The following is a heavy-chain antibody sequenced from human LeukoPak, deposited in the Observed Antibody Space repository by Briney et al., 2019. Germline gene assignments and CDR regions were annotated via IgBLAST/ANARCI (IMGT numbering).Heavy chain of an antibody. CDR3: AKDEDDSSGYYYGTYAFDI. J-gene: IGHJ3*02. Sequence: PGGSLRLSCAASGFTFSSYAMSWVRQAPGKGLEWVSAISGSDGSTYYADSVKGRFTISRDNSKNTLYLQMNSLRAEDTAVYYCAKDEDDSSGYYYGTYAFDIWGQGTMVTVSS. CDR1: GFTFSSYA. V-gene: IGHV3-23*01. D-gene: IGHD3-22*01. CDR2: ISGSDGST.